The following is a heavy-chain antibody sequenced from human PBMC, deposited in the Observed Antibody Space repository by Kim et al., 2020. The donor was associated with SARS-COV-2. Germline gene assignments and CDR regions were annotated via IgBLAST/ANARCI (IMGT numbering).Heavy chain of an antibody. CDR1: GGSVSSGSYY. V-gene: IGHV4-61*01. J-gene: IGHJ6*01. CDR3: ARDFVVRSYYYGRDC. Sequence: SETLSLTCTVSGGSVSSGSYYWSWIRQPPGKGLEWIGYIYYSGSTNYNPSLKSRVTISVDTSKNQFSLKLSSVTAADTAVYYCARDFVVRSYYYGRDCWG. CDR2: IYYSGST. D-gene: IGHD2-15*01.